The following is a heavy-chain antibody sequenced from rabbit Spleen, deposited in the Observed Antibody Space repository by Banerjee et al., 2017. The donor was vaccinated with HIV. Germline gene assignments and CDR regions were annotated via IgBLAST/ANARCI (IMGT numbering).Heavy chain of an antibody. CDR1: GIDFSSYYY. Sequence: QSLEESGGGLVQPEGSLALTCKASGIDFSSYYYICWVRQAPGKGLEWIACIWSGGSRTYYASGTKGRFTTSKTSLNTVTLQMTSLTVADTATYFCARDVGTCFATYGMDFWGQGTLVTVS. D-gene: IGHD3-3*01. CDR3: ARDVGTCFATYGMDF. J-gene: IGHJ6*01. CDR2: IWSGGSRT. V-gene: IGHV1S40*01.